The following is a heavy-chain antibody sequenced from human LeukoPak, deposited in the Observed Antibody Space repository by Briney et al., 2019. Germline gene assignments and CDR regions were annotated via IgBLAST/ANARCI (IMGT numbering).Heavy chain of an antibody. V-gene: IGHV3-23*01. CDR3: AKQTVVRTAYYGY. CDR1: GFTFSSYA. CDR2: ISGSGSNA. J-gene: IGHJ4*02. D-gene: IGHD2-15*01. Sequence: GGSLRLSCAASGFTFSSYAMSWVRQAPGKGLEWVSVISGSGSNAYYADSVKGRFTISRDNSKNTLYLQMNSLRAEDTAVYYCAKQTVVRTAYYGYWGQGTLVTVSS.